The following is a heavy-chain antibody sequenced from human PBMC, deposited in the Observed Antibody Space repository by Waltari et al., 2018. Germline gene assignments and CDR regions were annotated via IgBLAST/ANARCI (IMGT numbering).Heavy chain of an antibody. CDR3: ARDFEEVFMGSGSYGHYYYYMDV. V-gene: IGHV1-69*10. D-gene: IGHD3-10*01. CDR2: IIPMLGIP. Sequence: QVQLVQSGAEVKKPGSSVKVSCKASGGTFSSYAISWVRQAPEQGLEWMGGIIPMLGIPNYAQKFQGRVTISADKSTSTAYMELRSLRSEDTAVYYCARDFEEVFMGSGSYGHYYYYMDVWGKGTTVTVSS. J-gene: IGHJ6*03. CDR1: GGTFSSYA.